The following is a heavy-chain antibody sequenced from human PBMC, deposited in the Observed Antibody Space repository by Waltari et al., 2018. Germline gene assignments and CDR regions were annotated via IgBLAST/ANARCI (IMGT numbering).Heavy chain of an antibody. D-gene: IGHD4-4*01. Sequence: EVHLVESGGGLVQPGGSLRLSCAVSGFNVNNYYMHWVRQAPGKGLEWISYISSRSSSRYYADSVKGRFTISRDNAKNSLYLQMRSLRAEDTAVYYCARDYSNYVDDYYYAMDVWGQGTTVTVSS. CDR2: ISSRSSSR. CDR3: ARDYSNYVDDYYYAMDV. V-gene: IGHV3-48*01. CDR1: GFNVNNYY. J-gene: IGHJ6*02.